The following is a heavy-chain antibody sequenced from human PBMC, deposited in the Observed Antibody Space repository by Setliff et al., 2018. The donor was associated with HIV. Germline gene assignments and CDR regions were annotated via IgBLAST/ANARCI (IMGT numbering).Heavy chain of an antibody. J-gene: IGHJ2*01. CDR1: RGSISSISYY. Sequence: SETLSLTCTVSRGSISSISYYWGWIRRPPGKGLEWIGEIYHSGSTNYKPSLKSRVTISVDKSKNQFSLRLSSLTAADTALYYCAIDQRHGIQPPYWYFDLWGRGTLVTVSS. CDR2: IYHSGST. D-gene: IGHD1-1*01. V-gene: IGHV4-39*07. CDR3: AIDQRHGIQPPYWYFDL.